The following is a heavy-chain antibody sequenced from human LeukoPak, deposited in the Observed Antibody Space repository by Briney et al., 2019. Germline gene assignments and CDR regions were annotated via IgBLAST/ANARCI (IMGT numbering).Heavy chain of an antibody. J-gene: IGHJ4*02. Sequence: SETLSLTCAVSGGSISSSNWWSWVRQPPGKGLEWIGEINHSGSTNYNPSLKSRVTISVDTSKNQFSLKLSSVTAADTAVYYCARGLSVKYYYDSSEPFDYWGQGTLVTVSS. D-gene: IGHD3-22*01. CDR2: INHSGST. CDR3: ARGLSVKYYYDSSEPFDY. V-gene: IGHV4-4*02. CDR1: GGSISSSNW.